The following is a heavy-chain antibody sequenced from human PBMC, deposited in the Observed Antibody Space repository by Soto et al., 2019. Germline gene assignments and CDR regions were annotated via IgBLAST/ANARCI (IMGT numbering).Heavy chain of an antibody. CDR2: IKPSTGDT. V-gene: IGHV1-2*02. CDR3: TREQMATVTQFNWFDS. D-gene: IGHD3-10*01. CDR1: AYTFSGYY. Sequence: GASVKVSCKTSAYTFSGYYLHWVRQAPGQGLEWMGWIKPSTGDTNYAEKFRGRVTMTRDTSVSTAYMELSSLRSDDTAVYYCTREQMATVTQFNWFDSWGQGSLVTVS. J-gene: IGHJ5*01.